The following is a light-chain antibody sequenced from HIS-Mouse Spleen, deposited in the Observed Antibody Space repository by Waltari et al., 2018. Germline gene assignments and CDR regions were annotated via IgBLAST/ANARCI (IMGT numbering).Light chain of an antibody. CDR2: DAS. J-gene: IGLJ2*01. Sequence: SYVLTQPPSVSVAPGKTATLTCGGNNIGSKSVHWYQQKPGQAPVLVVYDASDRPSGIPERFSGSNSGNTATLTISRVEAGDEADYYCQVWDSSSDHVVFGGGTKLTVL. V-gene: IGLV3-21*03. CDR1: NIGSKS. CDR3: QVWDSSSDHVV.